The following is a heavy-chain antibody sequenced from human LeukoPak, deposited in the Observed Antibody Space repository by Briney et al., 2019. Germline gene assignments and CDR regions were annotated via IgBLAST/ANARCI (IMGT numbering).Heavy chain of an antibody. V-gene: IGHV4-4*07. CDR2: IHTSGST. CDR3: AREGRYTRRPNDY. CDR1: GGSISGYY. D-gene: IGHD1-26*01. J-gene: IGHJ4*02. Sequence: PSETLSLTCTVSGGSISGYYWSWIRQPAGKGLEWIGRIHTSGSTNYNPSLKSRVSMSLDTPKNQFSLKLRSVTAADTAVYYCAREGRYTRRPNDYWGQGTLVTVSS.